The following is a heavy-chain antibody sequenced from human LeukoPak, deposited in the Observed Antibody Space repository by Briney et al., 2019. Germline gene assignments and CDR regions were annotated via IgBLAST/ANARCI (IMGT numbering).Heavy chain of an antibody. CDR3: ARDRLQLQS. V-gene: IGHV4-34*01. D-gene: IGHD5-24*01. CDR1: GGSFSGYY. Sequence: RSSETLSLTCAVYGGSFSGYYWSWIRQPPGKGLEWIGEINHSGSTNYNPSLESRVTISVDTSKNQFSLKLSSVTAADTAVYYCARDRLQLQSWGQGTLVTVSS. CDR2: INHSGST. J-gene: IGHJ5*02.